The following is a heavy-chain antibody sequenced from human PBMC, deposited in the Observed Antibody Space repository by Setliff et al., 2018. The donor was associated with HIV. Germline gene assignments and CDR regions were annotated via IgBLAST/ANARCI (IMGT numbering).Heavy chain of an antibody. CDR2: INHSGST. CDR3: ARDNYNFWSGP. V-gene: IGHV4-34*01. Sequence: SETLSLICAVYGGSFSGYYWSWIRQPPGKGLEWIGEINHSGSTNYNPSLKSRVTISVDTSKNQFSLKLSSVTAADTAVYYCARDNYNFWSGPWGQGTLVTVSS. J-gene: IGHJ5*02. CDR1: GGSFSGYY. D-gene: IGHD3-3*01.